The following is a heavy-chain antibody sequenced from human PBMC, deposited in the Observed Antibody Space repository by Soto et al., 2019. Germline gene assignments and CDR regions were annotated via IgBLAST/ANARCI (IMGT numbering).Heavy chain of an antibody. J-gene: IGHJ4*02. Sequence: QITLKESGPTLVKPTQTLTLTCTFSGFSLSTSGEGVGWIRQPPGEALAWLALIYWDGDKRYSPSLKTRLTITKDTSKNQVVLIVTDMDPADTATYYCVHSAYYDHNGDYFDYWGQGTLVTVSS. V-gene: IGHV2-5*02. CDR2: IYWDGDK. CDR1: GFSLSTSGEG. CDR3: VHSAYYDHNGDYFDY. D-gene: IGHD3-16*01.